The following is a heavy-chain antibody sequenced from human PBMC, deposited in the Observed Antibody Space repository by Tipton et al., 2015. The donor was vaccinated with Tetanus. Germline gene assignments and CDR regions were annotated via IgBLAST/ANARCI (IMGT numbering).Heavy chain of an antibody. D-gene: IGHD2-8*01. Sequence: QLVQSGGEVKKPGESLKISCKGSGYIFNNYWIGWVRQKPGKGLEWMGIIYPGDSDTRYSQSFQGQVTISVDKSINTAFLQSSSLKASDSSMFCCARARCTDGVCNFDFWGQGAL. CDR3: ARARCTDGVCNFDF. CDR2: IYPGDSDT. CDR1: GYIFNNYW. J-gene: IGHJ4*02. V-gene: IGHV5-51*01.